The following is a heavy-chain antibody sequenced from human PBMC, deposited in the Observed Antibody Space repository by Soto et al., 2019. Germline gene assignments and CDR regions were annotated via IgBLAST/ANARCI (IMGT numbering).Heavy chain of an antibody. CDR1: GFTFSSYS. CDR3: ARWAPAATYYYYGMDV. J-gene: IGHJ6*02. CDR2: ISSSSSYI. D-gene: IGHD2-2*01. Sequence: GGSLRLSCAASGFTFSSYSMNWVRQAPGKGLEWVSSISSSSSYIYYADSVKGRFTISRDNAKNSLYLQMNGLRAEDTAVYYCARWAPAATYYYYGMDVWGQGTTVTVSS. V-gene: IGHV3-21*01.